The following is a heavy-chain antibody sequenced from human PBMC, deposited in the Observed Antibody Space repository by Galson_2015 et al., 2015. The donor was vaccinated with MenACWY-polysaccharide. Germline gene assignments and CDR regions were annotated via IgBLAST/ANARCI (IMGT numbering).Heavy chain of an antibody. Sequence: PALVKPTQTLTLTCTFSGFSLSTSGVGVGWIRQPPGEALEWLALLYWDDDKRYRPSLRGRVTITKDTSKNQVVLTMTNMDPVDTATYYCAHRRDSGGAYVFDYWGQGTLVTVSS. J-gene: IGHJ4*02. CDR1: GFSLSTSGVG. CDR3: AHRRDSGGAYVFDY. CDR2: LYWDDDK. D-gene: IGHD1-26*01. V-gene: IGHV2-5*02.